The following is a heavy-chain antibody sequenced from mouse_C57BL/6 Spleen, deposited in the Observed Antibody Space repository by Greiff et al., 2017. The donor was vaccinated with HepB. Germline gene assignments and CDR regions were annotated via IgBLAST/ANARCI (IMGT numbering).Heavy chain of an antibody. CDR1: GFTFSDFY. J-gene: IGHJ3*01. CDR2: SRNKANDYTT. V-gene: IGHV7-1*01. D-gene: IGHD2-4*01. Sequence: EVKVVESGGGLVQSGRSLRLSCATSGFTFSDFYMEWVRQAPGKGLEWIAASRNKANDYTTEYSASVKGRFIVSRDTSQSILYLQMNALRAEDTAIYYCARDARNYDGVFAYWGQGTLVTVSA. CDR3: ARDARNYDGVFAY.